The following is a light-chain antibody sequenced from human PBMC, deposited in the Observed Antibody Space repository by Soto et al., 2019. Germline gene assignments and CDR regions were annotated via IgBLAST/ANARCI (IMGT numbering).Light chain of an antibody. Sequence: DIQMTQSPSSLSASVGDRVIITCRPSQSISSYVSWYQQKPGRAPNLLIYAASSLQPGVPSRFSGRGSGTDFTLTISSLQPEDFATYYCQQSFSIPLTFGGGTNVEIK. CDR2: AAS. V-gene: IGKV1-39*01. CDR1: QSISSY. CDR3: QQSFSIPLT. J-gene: IGKJ4*01.